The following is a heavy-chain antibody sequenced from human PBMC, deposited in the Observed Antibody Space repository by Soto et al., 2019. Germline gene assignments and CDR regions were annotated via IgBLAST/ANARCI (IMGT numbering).Heavy chain of an antibody. J-gene: IGHJ4*02. Sequence: QVQLVQPGAEVKKPGASVKFSCKASGYIFTNFYIHWARQAPGQGLEWIGIINPNSGSTNYAQNFQGRATMNRDKSTSTVYMNLSSLRSANTPVYYCTRGLASCDYWGQGTLITVSS. V-gene: IGHV1-46*03. CDR2: INPNSGST. CDR3: TRGLASCDY. CDR1: GYIFTNFY. D-gene: IGHD6-6*01.